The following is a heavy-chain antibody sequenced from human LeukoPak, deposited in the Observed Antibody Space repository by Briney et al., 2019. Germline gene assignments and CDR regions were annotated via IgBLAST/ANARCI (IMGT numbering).Heavy chain of an antibody. V-gene: IGHV1-69*05. J-gene: IGHJ4*02. CDR2: IIPIFGTA. Sequence: ASVTVSCKASGGTFSSYAISWVRQAPGQGLEWMGGIIPIFGTANYAQRFQGRVTMTTDTSTSTAYMELRSLRFDDTAVYYCARDGGYFDYWGRGTLVTVSS. CDR1: GGTFSSYA. CDR3: ARDGGYFDY.